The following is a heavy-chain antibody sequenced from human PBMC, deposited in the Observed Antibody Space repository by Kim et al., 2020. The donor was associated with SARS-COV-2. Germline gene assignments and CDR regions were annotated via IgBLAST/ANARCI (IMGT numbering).Heavy chain of an antibody. D-gene: IGHD1-26*01. CDR2: FDPEDGET. J-gene: IGHJ6*02. V-gene: IGHV1-24*01. CDR1: GYTLTELS. Sequence: ASVKVSCKVSGYTLTELSMHWVRQAPGKGLEWMGGFDPEDGETNYAQKFQGRVTMTEDTSTDTAYMELSSLRSEDTAVYYCATGLSGSYGPHPYWHYYYYGMDVWGQGTMVTVSS. CDR3: ATGLSGSYGPHPYWHYYYYGMDV.